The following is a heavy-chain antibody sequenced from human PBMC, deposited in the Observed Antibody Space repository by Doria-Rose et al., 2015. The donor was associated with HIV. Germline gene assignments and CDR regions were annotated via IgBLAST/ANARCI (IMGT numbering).Heavy chain of an antibody. V-gene: IGHV2-26*01. CDR1: GVSLSSPGMG. Sequence: SGPVLVKPTETLTLTCTVSGVSLSSPGMGVSWIRQPPGKALKWLANIFSDDERSYKTSLKSRLTISRATSKSQVVLTMTDMDPVDTATYYCARIKSSRWYHKYYFDFWGQGTLVIVSA. D-gene: IGHD6-13*01. CDR3: ARIKSSRWYHKYYFDF. CDR2: IFSDDER. J-gene: IGHJ4*02.